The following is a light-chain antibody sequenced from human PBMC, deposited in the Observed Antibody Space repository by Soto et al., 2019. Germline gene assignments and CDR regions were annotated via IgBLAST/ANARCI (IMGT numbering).Light chain of an antibody. J-gene: IGKJ2*01. CDR1: QSVSSD. V-gene: IGKV3-15*01. CDR2: GAS. Sequence: EIVMTQSPATLSVSPGDRVTLSCRASQSVSSDLAWYQQRPGQAPRLLIYGASTRATGIPARLSGTGSGTEFTLTISSLQSEDFAIYSCQQYNNWPPYTFGQGTKVDIK. CDR3: QQYNNWPPYT.